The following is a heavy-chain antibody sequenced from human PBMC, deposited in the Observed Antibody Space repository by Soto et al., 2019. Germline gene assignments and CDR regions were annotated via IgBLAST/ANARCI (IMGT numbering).Heavy chain of an antibody. V-gene: IGHV3-7*05. CDR1: GFTFSTYW. J-gene: IGHJ3*01. CDR3: ARDLSPKNGTYWVDAFDF. D-gene: IGHD2-8*02. CDR2: IKQDGSQT. Sequence: EVQLVESGGGLVQPGGSLRLSCAASGFTFSTYWMTWVRQVPGKGLEWVANIKQDGSQTNYVDSVKGRFTISRDNANNSLYLQMYSLRVEDAAVYYCARDLSPKNGTYWVDAFDFWGQGTVVTVSS.